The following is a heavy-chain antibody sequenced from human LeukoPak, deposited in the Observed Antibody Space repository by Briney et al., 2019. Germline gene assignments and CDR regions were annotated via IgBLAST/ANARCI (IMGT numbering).Heavy chain of an antibody. V-gene: IGHV3-20*04. J-gene: IGHJ4*02. D-gene: IGHD6-19*01. CDR1: GFTFDDYG. Sequence: GGSLRLSCAASGFTFDDYGMSWVRQASGKGLEWVSGINWNGGSTGYADSVKGRFTISRDNAKNSLYLQMNSLRAEDTAVYYCARDSESGWSDYWGQGTLVTVSS. CDR3: ARDSESGWSDY. CDR2: INWNGGST.